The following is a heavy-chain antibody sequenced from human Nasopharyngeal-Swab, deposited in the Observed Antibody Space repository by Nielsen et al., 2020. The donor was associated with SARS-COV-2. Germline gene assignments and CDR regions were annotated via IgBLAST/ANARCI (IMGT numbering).Heavy chain of an antibody. CDR1: GGSFSGYY. CDR2: INHSGST. CDR3: ARAGDDSSGYYPYYFDY. V-gene: IGHV4-34*01. J-gene: IGHJ4*02. D-gene: IGHD3-22*01. Sequence: SETLSLTCAVYGGSFSGYYWSWIRQPPGKGLEWIGAINHSGSTNYNPSLKSRVTISVDTSKNQFSLKLSSVTAADTAVYYCARAGDDSSGYYPYYFDYWGQGTLVTVSS.